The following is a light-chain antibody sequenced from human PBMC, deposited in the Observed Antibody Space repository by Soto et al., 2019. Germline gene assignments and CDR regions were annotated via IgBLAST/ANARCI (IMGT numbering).Light chain of an antibody. J-gene: IGKJ4*01. Sequence: RVMTQSPDTLSVSPGERATLSCRASQTVRSNLAWYQQKPGQAPRLLIYAASTRATGIPARFIGNGSGTEFTLTISSLQSEDFAVYYCHQRSNWPLTFGAGTKVDIK. V-gene: IGKV3D-15*01. CDR2: AAS. CDR3: HQRSNWPLT. CDR1: QTVRSN.